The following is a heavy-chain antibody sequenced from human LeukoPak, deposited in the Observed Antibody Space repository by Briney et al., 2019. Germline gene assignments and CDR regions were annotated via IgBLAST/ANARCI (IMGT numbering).Heavy chain of an antibody. Sequence: PGGSLRLSCAASGFTFNSYWMHWVRQAPGKGLVWVSRINSDGSGTSDADFVKGRFTISRDNAKNTLYLQMNSLRAEDTAVYYCARQTTTWFDPWGQGTLVTVSS. CDR1: GFTFNSYW. CDR3: ARQTTTWFDP. D-gene: IGHD4-17*01. V-gene: IGHV3-74*01. CDR2: INSDGSGT. J-gene: IGHJ5*02.